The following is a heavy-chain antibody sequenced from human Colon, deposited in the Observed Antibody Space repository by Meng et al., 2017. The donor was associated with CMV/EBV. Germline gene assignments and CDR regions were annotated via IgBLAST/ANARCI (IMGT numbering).Heavy chain of an antibody. J-gene: IGHJ5*02. CDR1: GYTFTSYY. D-gene: IGHD6-13*01. V-gene: IGHV1-46*01. CDR2: INPSGGST. CDR3: ARDPREYISSWYGWFDP. Sequence: ASVKVSCKASGYTFTSYYMHWVRQAPGQGLEWMGIINPSGGSTSYAQKFQGRVTMTRDTSTSTVYMELSSLRSEDTAVYYCARDPREYISSWYGWFDPWGQGTLVTVSS.